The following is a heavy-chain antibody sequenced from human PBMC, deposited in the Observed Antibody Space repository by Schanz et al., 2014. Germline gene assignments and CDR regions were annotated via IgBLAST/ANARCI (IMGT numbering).Heavy chain of an antibody. D-gene: IGHD1-1*01. CDR1: GGSISSGSYY. V-gene: IGHV4-61*02. CDR2: VYTSGST. Sequence: QVQLQESGPGLVKPSQTLSLTCSVSGGSISSGSYYWNWIRQPAGKGLEWIGRVYTSGSTNYNPSLKSRATISLDTSKTQFSRTLTSLTAADTAVYYCARDTTWRLDLWGRGTLVTVSS. CDR3: ARDTTWRLDL. J-gene: IGHJ2*01.